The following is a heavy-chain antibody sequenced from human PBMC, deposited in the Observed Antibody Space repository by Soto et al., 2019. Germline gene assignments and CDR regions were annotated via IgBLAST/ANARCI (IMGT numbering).Heavy chain of an antibody. J-gene: IGHJ4*02. D-gene: IGHD3-10*01. Sequence: PGESLKSSCKGCGYKFTTYWIAWVRQMPGKGLEWMGIIFPSDSDTRYSPSFQGQVSISADKSISAAYLQWSSLKASDTAMYYCARLGAGLDYWGQGTQVTVSS. CDR1: GYKFTTYW. CDR2: IFPSDSDT. V-gene: IGHV5-51*01. CDR3: ARLGAGLDY.